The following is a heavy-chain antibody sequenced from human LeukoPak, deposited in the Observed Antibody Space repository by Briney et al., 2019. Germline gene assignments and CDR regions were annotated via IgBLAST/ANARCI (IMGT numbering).Heavy chain of an antibody. V-gene: IGHV3-7*01. CDR1: GFSFSSYW. CDR3: AREGILNWFDP. Sequence: GGSLRLSCAASGFSFSSYWMSWVRQAPGKGLEWVANIKQDGSEKYYVASVKGRFTISRDNAKNSLYLQMNSLRAEDTAVYYCAREGILNWFDPWGQGTLVTVSS. CDR2: IKQDGSEK. J-gene: IGHJ5*02. D-gene: IGHD3-10*01.